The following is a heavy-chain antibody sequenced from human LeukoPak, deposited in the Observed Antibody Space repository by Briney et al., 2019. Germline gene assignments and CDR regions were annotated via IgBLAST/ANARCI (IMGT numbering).Heavy chain of an antibody. D-gene: IGHD3-22*01. J-gene: IGHJ4*02. V-gene: IGHV3-23*01. CDR1: GFTFSSYA. CDR3: AKPGYYYDSSGYTS. CDR2: ISGSGGST. Sequence: PGGSLRLSCAASGFTFSSYAMSWVRQAPGKGLEWVSAISGSGGSTYYADSVKGRFTISRDNSKNTLYLQMNSLRVEDTAVYYCAKPGYYYDSSGYTSWGQGTLVTVSS.